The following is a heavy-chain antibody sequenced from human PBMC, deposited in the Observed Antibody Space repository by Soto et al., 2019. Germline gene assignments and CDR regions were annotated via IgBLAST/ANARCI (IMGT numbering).Heavy chain of an antibody. CDR2: ISINGGST. CDR3: VKGEYYYDSGGYYPFDY. CDR1: GFTFSIYA. D-gene: IGHD3-22*01. Sequence: GGSLRLSCSASGFTFSIYAMHWVRQAPGDGLEYVSSISINGGSTHYADSVKGRFTISRDNSKNTVYLQMSSLRAEDTAVYYCVKGEYYYDSGGYYPFDYWGQGTLVTVSS. J-gene: IGHJ4*02. V-gene: IGHV3-64D*06.